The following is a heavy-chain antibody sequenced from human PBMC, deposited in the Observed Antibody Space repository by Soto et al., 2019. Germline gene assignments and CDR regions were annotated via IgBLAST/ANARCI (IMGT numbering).Heavy chain of an antibody. CDR2: IIPILGIA. Sequence: QVQLVQSGAEVKKPGSSVKVSCKASGGTFSSYTISWVRQAPGQGLEWMGRIIPILGIANYAQKFQGRVTITADKSTSTAYMELSSLRSEDTAVYYCARVFIAAAGHYFDYWGQVTLVTVSS. CDR1: GGTFSSYT. V-gene: IGHV1-69*02. D-gene: IGHD6-13*01. CDR3: ARVFIAAAGHYFDY. J-gene: IGHJ4*02.